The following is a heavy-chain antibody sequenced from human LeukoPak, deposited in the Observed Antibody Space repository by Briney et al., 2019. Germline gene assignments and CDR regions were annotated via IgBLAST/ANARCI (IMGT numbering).Heavy chain of an antibody. V-gene: IGHV3-23*01. CDR2: ISGSGGST. D-gene: IGHD3-22*01. CDR1: GFTFSSYA. J-gene: IGHJ4*02. Sequence: GGSLRLSCAASGFTFSSYAMSWVRQAPGEGLEWVSAISGSGGSTYYADSVKGRFTISRDNSKNTLYLQMNSLRAEDTAVYYCAKDYYDSSGLLDYWGQGTLVTVSS. CDR3: AKDYYDSSGLLDY.